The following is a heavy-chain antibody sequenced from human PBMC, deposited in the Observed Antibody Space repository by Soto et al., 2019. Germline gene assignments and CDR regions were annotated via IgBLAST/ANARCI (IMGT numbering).Heavy chain of an antibody. CDR3: ARGVSAYYYDTAGYSTPYYFDY. V-gene: IGHV1-69*06. Sequence: QVQLVQSGAEVKKPGSSVRVSCKTSGGTFSSYAISWVRQAPGQGLVWMGGIIPIFDTPNYAQRFQGRVTITADKSTSTASMELSSLPSEDTAVYYCARGVSAYYYDTAGYSTPYYFDYWGQGTLVTVSS. D-gene: IGHD3-22*01. J-gene: IGHJ4*02. CDR2: IIPIFDTP. CDR1: GGTFSSYA.